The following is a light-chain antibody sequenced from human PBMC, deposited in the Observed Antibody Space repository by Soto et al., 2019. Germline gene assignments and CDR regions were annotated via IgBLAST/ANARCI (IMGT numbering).Light chain of an antibody. CDR3: QQRSNWPT. V-gene: IGKV3D-20*02. CDR2: DAS. CDR1: QSISGK. J-gene: IGKJ4*01. Sequence: EIVMTQSPATLSLSPWERATLSCRASQSISGKLAWYQHRPGQAPRLLIYDASRRDIGVPDRFSGSGSGTDFTLTISGLEPEDFAVYYCQQRSNWPTFGGGTKVDIK.